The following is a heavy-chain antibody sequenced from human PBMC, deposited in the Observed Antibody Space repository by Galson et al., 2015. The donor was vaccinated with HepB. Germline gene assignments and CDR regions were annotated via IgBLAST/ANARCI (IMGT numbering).Heavy chain of an antibody. CDR3: TTSGWPYYFDY. Sequence: SLRLSCAASGFTFSNTWMSWVRQAPGKGLEWVGRIKSKTDGGTTDYAAPVKGKFTISRDDSKNTLYLQMNSLKTEDTAVYYCTTSGWPYYFDYWGQGTLVTVSS. CDR1: GFTFSNTW. V-gene: IGHV3-15*01. J-gene: IGHJ4*02. CDR2: IKSKTDGGTT. D-gene: IGHD5-24*01.